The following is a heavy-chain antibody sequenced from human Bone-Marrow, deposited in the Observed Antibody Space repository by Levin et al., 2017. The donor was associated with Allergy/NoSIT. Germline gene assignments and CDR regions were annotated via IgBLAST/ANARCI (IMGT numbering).Heavy chain of an antibody. Sequence: PSQTLSLTCAISGDSVSSNSAAWNWIRQSPSRGLEWLGRTYYRSKWYRVYAKPVRSRITINPDTSKNLFSLQLNSVTPEDTAVYFCVRDLGAGSGWYGDWGQGTLVTVSS. CDR2: TYYRSKWYR. CDR3: VRDLGAGSGWYGD. D-gene: IGHD6-19*01. CDR1: GDSVSSNSAA. V-gene: IGHV6-1*01. J-gene: IGHJ4*02.